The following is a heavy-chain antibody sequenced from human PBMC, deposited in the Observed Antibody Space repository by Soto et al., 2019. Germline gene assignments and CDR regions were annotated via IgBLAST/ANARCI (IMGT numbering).Heavy chain of an antibody. D-gene: IGHD1-7*01. J-gene: IGHJ6*02. CDR3: ARDHSHQLELRYYYGMDV. CDR2: IIPIFGTA. V-gene: IGHV1-69*01. CDR1: GGTFSSYA. Sequence: GASVKVSCKASGGTFSSYAISWVRQAPGQGLEWMGGIIPIFGTANYAQKFQGRVTITADESTSTAYMELSSLRSEDTAVYYCARDHSHQLELRYYYGMDVWGQGTTVTVSS.